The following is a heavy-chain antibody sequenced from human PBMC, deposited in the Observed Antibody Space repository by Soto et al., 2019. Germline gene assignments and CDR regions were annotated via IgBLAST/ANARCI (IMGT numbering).Heavy chain of an antibody. V-gene: IGHV3-73*02. D-gene: IGHD2-8*01. CDR2: IASRAHNYAT. Sequence: EVELVESGGGLVQPGGSLKLSCAASGFSLSGSFIHWVRQASGKGPEWVGRIASRAHNYATAYGTSVQGRFTVSRDDSLDTAYLHMNGLKSEDSAVYSCAVLMDTLFDRFYYWGWGILVTVSA. J-gene: IGHJ4*02. CDR1: GFSLSGSF. CDR3: AVLMDTLFDRFYY.